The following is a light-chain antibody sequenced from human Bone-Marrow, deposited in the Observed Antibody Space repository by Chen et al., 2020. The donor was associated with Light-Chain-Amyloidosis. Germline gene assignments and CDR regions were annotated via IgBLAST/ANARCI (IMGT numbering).Light chain of an antibody. CDR1: IIGSTS. CDR2: DDR. CDR3: QVWVRSSDRPV. Sequence: SYVLTQPSSVSVAPGQTATIACGGNIIGSTSVHWYQQTPGHAPLLVVYDDRYRPSGIPERLSGPTSGNTATLTISRVEAGDKADYYCQVWVRSSDRPVFGGGTKLTVL. V-gene: IGLV3-21*02. J-gene: IGLJ3*02.